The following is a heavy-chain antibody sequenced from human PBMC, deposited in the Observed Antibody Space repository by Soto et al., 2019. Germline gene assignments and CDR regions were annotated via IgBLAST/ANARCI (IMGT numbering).Heavy chain of an antibody. CDR1: GGSISSGGYY. Sequence: PSETLSLTCTVSGGSISSGGYYWSWIRQHPGKGLEWIGYIYYSGSTYYNPSLKSRVTISVDTSKNQFSLKLSSVTAADTAVYYCARALIRATAIPYFDYWGQGTLVTVSS. J-gene: IGHJ4*02. V-gene: IGHV4-31*03. D-gene: IGHD2-2*02. CDR3: ARALIRATAIPYFDY. CDR2: IYYSGST.